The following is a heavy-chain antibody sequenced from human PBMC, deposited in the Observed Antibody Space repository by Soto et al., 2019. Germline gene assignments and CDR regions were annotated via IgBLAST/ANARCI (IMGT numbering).Heavy chain of an antibody. Sequence: EVQLVESGGGLVQPGGSLKLSCAASGFSFSDSAIHWVRQACGKGLEWVGRTRSKAHSYATAFAASVKGRFTISRDDSKNTVYLQMNSLKTEDTAVYYCTRHTVDYWGQGTLVTVSS. J-gene: IGHJ4*02. CDR2: TRSKAHSYAT. CDR1: GFSFSDSA. V-gene: IGHV3-73*02. D-gene: IGHD4-4*01. CDR3: TRHTVDY.